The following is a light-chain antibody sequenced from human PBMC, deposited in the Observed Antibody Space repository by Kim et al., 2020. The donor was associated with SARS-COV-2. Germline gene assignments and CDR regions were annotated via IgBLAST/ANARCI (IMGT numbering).Light chain of an antibody. CDR1: QNVNIW. CDR3: QQYHTHST. CDR2: KTS. V-gene: IGKV1-5*03. Sequence: ASVEDKVTRTCRASQNVNIWLAWYRQKPGQVPKLLIHKTSGLQRGVPSRFSGGGSGTDFTLTIRSLQPDDFATYYCQQYHTHSTFGQGTKVDIK. J-gene: IGKJ1*01.